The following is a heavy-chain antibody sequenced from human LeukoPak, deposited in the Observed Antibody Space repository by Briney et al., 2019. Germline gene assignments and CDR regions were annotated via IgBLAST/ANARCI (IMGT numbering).Heavy chain of an antibody. CDR1: GFTFSSYS. CDR2: ISSSSSYI. D-gene: IGHD3-10*01. CDR3: SGIYGSGSYYRSTPPHP. Sequence: GGSLRLSCAASGFTFSSYSMNWVRQAPGKGLEWVSSISSSSSYIYYADSVKGRFTISRDNAKNSLYLQMNSLRAEDTAVYYCSGIYGSGSYYRSTPPHPWGQGTLVTVSS. V-gene: IGHV3-21*01. J-gene: IGHJ5*02.